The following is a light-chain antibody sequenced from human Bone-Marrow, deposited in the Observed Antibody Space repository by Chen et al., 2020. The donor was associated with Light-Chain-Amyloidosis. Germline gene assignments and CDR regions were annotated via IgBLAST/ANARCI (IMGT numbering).Light chain of an antibody. CDR1: QSVHANY. CDR3: RHSSSSPIT. Sequence: EIVLTQSPGTLSLSPGERVTLSCRASQSVHANYLPWYQQKPGQAPRLLISGTSSRAAGSPDRFIGSGSGTDFTLTISRLAPGDLAVYYCRHSSSSPITFGQWTGLEIK. J-gene: IGKJ5*01. CDR2: GTS. V-gene: IGKV3-20*01.